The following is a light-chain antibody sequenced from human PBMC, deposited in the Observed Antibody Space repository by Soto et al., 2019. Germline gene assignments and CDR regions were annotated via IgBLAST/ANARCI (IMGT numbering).Light chain of an antibody. CDR2: EVN. J-gene: IGLJ3*02. Sequence: QAVLTQPASVSGSPGQSITISCTGTSSDVGSYDFVSWFQQPPGKAPKLMIYEVNRRPSGISNRFSGSKSGDTASLTISGLQAEDEADYYCCSYAGGSILVFGGGTQLTVL. CDR3: CSYAGGSILV. V-gene: IGLV2-23*02. CDR1: SSDVGSYDF.